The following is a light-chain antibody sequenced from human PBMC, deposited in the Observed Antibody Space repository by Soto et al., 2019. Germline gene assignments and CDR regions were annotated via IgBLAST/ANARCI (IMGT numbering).Light chain of an antibody. CDR2: AAS. Sequence: DLQRTHSGSSLALSVGDIVSITCRASQSISSYLNWYQQKPGKAPKLLIYAASSLQSGVPSRFSGSGSGTDFTLSISGLEPADFATYFCQQSYNTPITFGQGTRLEI. CDR1: QSISSY. V-gene: IGKV1-39*01. J-gene: IGKJ5*01. CDR3: QQSYNTPIT.